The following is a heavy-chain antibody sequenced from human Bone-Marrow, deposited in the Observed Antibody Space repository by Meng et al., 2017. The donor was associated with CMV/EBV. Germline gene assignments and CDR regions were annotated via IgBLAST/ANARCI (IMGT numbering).Heavy chain of an antibody. CDR1: GFTFSSYG. Sequence: GGSLRLSCAASGFTFSSYGMHWVRQAPGKGVEWVAVIWYDGSNKYYADSVKGRFTISRDNSKNTLYLQMNSLRAEDMAVYYCAKMVAYFDWSAGMDVWGQGTTVTVSS. J-gene: IGHJ6*02. CDR2: IWYDGSNK. V-gene: IGHV3-33*06. CDR3: AKMVAYFDWSAGMDV. D-gene: IGHD3-9*01.